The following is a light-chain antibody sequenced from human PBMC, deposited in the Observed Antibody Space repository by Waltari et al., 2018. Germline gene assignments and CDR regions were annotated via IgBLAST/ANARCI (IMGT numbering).Light chain of an antibody. CDR1: QTVFPNPHNRTF. CDR2: WAS. CDR3: HQFYNLPQT. Sequence: DIVMTQSPDSLAVSLGERATINCKSSQTVFPNPHNRTFLAWYQQKAGQPPKLLLYWASVRDSGVPARFSGSGSGTNFTLTIDNVQAADVAVYYCHQFYNLPQTFGQGTRLEIK. J-gene: IGKJ2*01. V-gene: IGKV4-1*01.